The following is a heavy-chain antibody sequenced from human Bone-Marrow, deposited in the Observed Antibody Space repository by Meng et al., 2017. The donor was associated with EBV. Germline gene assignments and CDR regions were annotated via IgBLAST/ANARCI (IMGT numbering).Heavy chain of an antibody. CDR2: IYYIGST. D-gene: IGHD5-18*01. CDR1: GGSVSSGSYY. Sequence: QVHLQSSGTVLVEPSETLSLTCTVSGGSVSSGSYYWSWIRQPPGKGLEWIGYIYYIGSTNYNPSLKSRVTISVDTSKNQFSLKLSSVTAADTAVYYCARDNVDTAMVPHWGQGTLVTVSS. J-gene: IGHJ4*02. V-gene: IGHV4-61*01. CDR3: ARDNVDTAMVPH.